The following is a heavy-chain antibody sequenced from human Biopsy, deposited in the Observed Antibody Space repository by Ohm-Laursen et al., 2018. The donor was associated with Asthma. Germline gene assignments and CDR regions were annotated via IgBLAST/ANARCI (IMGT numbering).Heavy chain of an antibody. Sequence: GSLRLSCAASGFAVSRDHMFWVRQAPGKGLEWVSVIYSGGTSHNEDSVRGRFTITRDYSKNTLYLQMHSLRAEETAVYYCARGGSSNWSHYYFDYWGQGTLVTVSS. CDR2: IYSGGTS. CDR1: GFAVSRDH. V-gene: IGHV3-53*01. CDR3: ARGGSSNWSHYYFDY. J-gene: IGHJ4*02. D-gene: IGHD3-16*01.